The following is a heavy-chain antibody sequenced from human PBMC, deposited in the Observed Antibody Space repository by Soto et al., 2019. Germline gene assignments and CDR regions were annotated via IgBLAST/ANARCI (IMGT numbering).Heavy chain of an antibody. J-gene: IGHJ3*02. Sequence: SETLSLTCAVYGGSFSGYYWSWIRQPPGKGLEWIGEINHSGSTNYNPSLKSRVTISVDTSKNQFSLKLSSVTAADTAVYYCASLSTTVTTWGDAFDIWGQGTMVTVSS. CDR2: INHSGST. V-gene: IGHV4-34*01. D-gene: IGHD4-17*01. CDR3: ASLSTTVTTWGDAFDI. CDR1: GGSFSGYY.